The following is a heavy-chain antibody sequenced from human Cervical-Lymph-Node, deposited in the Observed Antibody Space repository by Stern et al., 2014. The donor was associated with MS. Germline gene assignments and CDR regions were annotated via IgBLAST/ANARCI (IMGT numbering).Heavy chain of an antibody. CDR1: GGTFSSYE. D-gene: IGHD3-10*01. Sequence: VQLVQSGAEVKKPGSSVKVSCKASGGTFSSYEITWVRQAPGQGLEWMGGLIPTLDTPTYAQKFQYRVTISADESTNTAYLELNGLKSDDTAIYFCARAYTYYSNSAGYWGQGTLVTVSS. V-gene: IGHV1-69*01. CDR3: ARAYTYYSNSAGY. CDR2: LIPTLDTP. J-gene: IGHJ4*02.